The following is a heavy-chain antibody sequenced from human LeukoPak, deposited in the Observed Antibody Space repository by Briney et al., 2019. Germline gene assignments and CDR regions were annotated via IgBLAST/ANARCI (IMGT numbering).Heavy chain of an antibody. D-gene: IGHD1-26*01. CDR3: ASAGIVGATGNDY. Sequence: GGSLRLSCAASGFTFSSYSMNWVRQAPGKGLEWVSSISSSSYIYYADSVKGRFTISRDNAKNSLYLQMNSLRAEDTAVYYCASAGIVGATGNDYWGQGTLVTVSS. V-gene: IGHV3-21*01. CDR2: ISSSSYI. J-gene: IGHJ4*02. CDR1: GFTFSSYS.